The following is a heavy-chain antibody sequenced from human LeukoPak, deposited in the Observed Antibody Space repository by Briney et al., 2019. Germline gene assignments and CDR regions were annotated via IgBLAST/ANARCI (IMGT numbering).Heavy chain of an antibody. CDR3: GSDFRFLEDY. V-gene: IGHV3-48*03. J-gene: IGHJ4*02. CDR2: ISSSDSTI. Sequence: GGSLRLSCAASGFTFSSYEMNWVRQAPGKGLDWVSYISSSDSTIYYADSVKGRFTISRDNAKNPLSVQMNSPRAEDTAVYYCGSDFRFLEDYWGQGTLVTVSS. D-gene: IGHD3-3*01. CDR1: GFTFSSYE.